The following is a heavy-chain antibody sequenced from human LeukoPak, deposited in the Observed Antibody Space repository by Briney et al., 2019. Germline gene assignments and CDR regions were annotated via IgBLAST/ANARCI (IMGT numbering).Heavy chain of an antibody. CDR2: FDLEDDET. J-gene: IGHJ3*02. D-gene: IGHD3-10*01. V-gene: IGHV1-24*01. CDR1: GYIFGEFS. Sequence: ASVKVSCKVSGYIFGEFSVHWVRQAPGKGLEWMGGFDLEDDETIYAQKFQGRVTMTEDTSTDTAYMELSSLRSDDTAVYYCVRENSVDYFRGPFDPFDIWGQGTMVTVSS. CDR3: VRENSVDYFRGPFDPFDI.